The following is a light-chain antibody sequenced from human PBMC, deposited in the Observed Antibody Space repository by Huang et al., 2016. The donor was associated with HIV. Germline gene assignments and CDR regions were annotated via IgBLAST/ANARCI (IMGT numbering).Light chain of an antibody. CDR3: QQYNNWPPYT. Sequence: EIVMTQSPATLSVSPGERATLSCRASQSINSNLDLYQQKPGQAPRLLIYGASTRATGIPARFSGSGSGTEFTLTISSLQSEDFAVYYCQQYNNWPPYTFGQGTKLEIK. V-gene: IGKV3-15*01. CDR1: QSINSN. CDR2: GAS. J-gene: IGKJ2*01.